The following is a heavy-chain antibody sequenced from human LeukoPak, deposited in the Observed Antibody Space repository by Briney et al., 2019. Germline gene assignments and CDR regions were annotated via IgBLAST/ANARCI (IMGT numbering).Heavy chain of an antibody. Sequence: SETLSLTCTVSGGSISSGDYYWSWIRQPPGKGLEWIGRIHTSGSTNYNPSLKSRITMSVDTSKNQFSLKLSSVTAADTAVYYCARVFSSSWLNFDYWGQGTLVTVSS. V-gene: IGHV4-61*02. J-gene: IGHJ4*02. CDR1: GGSISSGDYY. D-gene: IGHD6-13*01. CDR2: IHTSGST. CDR3: ARVFSSSWLNFDY.